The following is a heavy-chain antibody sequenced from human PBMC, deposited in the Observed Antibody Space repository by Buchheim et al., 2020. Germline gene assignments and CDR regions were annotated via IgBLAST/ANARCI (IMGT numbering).Heavy chain of an antibody. V-gene: IGHV5-10-1*03. CDR1: GYSFTSYW. CDR3: ARLKTEPSYSSGWYVSLTGGTDYYYGMDV. CDR2: IDPSDSYT. J-gene: IGHJ6*02. D-gene: IGHD6-19*01. Sequence: EVQLVQSGAEVKKPGESLRISCKGSGYSFTSYWISWVRQMPGKGLEWMGRIDPSDSYTNYSPSFQGHVTISADKSISTAYLQWSSLKASDTAMYYCARLKTEPSYSSGWYVSLTGGTDYYYGMDVWSQGTT.